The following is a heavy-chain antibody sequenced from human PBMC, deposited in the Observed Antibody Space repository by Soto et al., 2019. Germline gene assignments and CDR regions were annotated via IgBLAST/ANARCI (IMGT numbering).Heavy chain of an antibody. J-gene: IGHJ6*02. D-gene: IGHD2-8*01. CDR2: IMPVFRTP. CDR1: GGTFRTAA. CDR3: ARDNDRPQLGGNYYYILDV. V-gene: IGHV1-69*12. Sequence: QVQLEQSGAEVKKPGSSVKVSCKASGGTFRTAAISWVRQAPGQGLEWMGGIMPVFRTPDYAQKFQGRVPITADESTNTAYMELSGLRSDDTAVYYCARDNDRPQLGGNYYYILDVWGQGTTITVSS.